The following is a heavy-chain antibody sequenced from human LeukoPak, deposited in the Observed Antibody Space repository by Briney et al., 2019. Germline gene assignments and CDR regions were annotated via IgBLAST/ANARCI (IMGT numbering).Heavy chain of an antibody. D-gene: IGHD6-19*01. CDR3: AKGLAVAAISPSDY. V-gene: IGHV3-23*01. CDR2: ISGSGGST. J-gene: IGHJ4*02. Sequence: GGSLRLSCAASGFTFSNYAMSWVRQAPGKGLEWVSAISGSGGSTYYADSVKGRFTISRDNSKSTLYLQMNSLGAEDTAVYYCAKGLAVAAISPSDYWGQGTLVTVSS. CDR1: GFTFSNYA.